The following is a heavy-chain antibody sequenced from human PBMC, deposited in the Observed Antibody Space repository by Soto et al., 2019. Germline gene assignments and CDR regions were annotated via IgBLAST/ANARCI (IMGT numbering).Heavy chain of an antibody. CDR3: ARGRDGSNYYFDY. J-gene: IGHJ4*02. CDR2: IVPIFGKA. Sequence: QVQLVQSGPEVKKPGSSVKVSCKASGGTFSDSVTSWVRQAPGQGLEWMGGIVPIFGKANLAETFQDRVTITADGSTSTAYMKLTSLRSEDTAVYYCARGRDGSNYYFDYWGQGTLVTVSS. V-gene: IGHV1-69*01. D-gene: IGHD3-10*01. CDR1: GGTFSDSV.